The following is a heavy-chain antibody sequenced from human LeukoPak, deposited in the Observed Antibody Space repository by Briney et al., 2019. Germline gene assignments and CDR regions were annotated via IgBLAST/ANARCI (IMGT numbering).Heavy chain of an antibody. CDR3: ARAGAAGYCSGGSCYSDY. V-gene: IGHV1-18*01. CDR1: GYTFTSYG. Sequence: ASVKVSCKASGYTFTSYGISWVRQALGQGLEWMGWISAYNGNTNYAQKLQGRVTITTDTSTSTAYMELRSLRSDDTAVYYCARAGAAGYCSGGSCYSDYWGQGTLVTVSS. D-gene: IGHD2-15*01. J-gene: IGHJ4*02. CDR2: ISAYNGNT.